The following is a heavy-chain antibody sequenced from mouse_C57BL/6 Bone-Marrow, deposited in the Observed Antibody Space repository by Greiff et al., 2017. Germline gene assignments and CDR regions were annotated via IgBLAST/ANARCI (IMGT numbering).Heavy chain of an antibody. V-gene: IGHV1-81*01. J-gene: IGHJ3*01. CDR3: AISIAWFAY. CDR2: IYPRSGNT. Sequence: QVQLQQSGAELARPGASVKLSCKASGYTFTSYGISWVKQRTGQGLEWIGEIYPRSGNTYYNEKFKGKATLTADKSSSTAYMELRSLTSEDSAVYFCAISIAWFAYWGQGTLVTVSA. CDR1: GYTFTSYG.